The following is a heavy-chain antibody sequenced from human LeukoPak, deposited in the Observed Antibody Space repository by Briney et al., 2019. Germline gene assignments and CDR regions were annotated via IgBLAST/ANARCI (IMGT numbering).Heavy chain of an antibody. J-gene: IGHJ5*02. CDR1: RYTFTGYY. D-gene: IGHD2-2*01. CDR3: ASRVVPAAPLLP. Sequence: ASVKVSCNASRYTFTGYYMHWVRQAPGQGLEWMGWINPNSGGTNYAQKFQGRVTMTRDTSISTAYMELSRLRSDDTAVYYCASRVVPAAPLLPWGQGTLVTVSS. CDR2: INPNSGGT. V-gene: IGHV1-2*02.